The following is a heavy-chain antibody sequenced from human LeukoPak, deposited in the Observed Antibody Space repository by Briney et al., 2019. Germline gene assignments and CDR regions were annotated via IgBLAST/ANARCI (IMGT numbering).Heavy chain of an antibody. V-gene: IGHV3-53*01. CDR2: IYSGGST. Sequence: GGSLRLSCAASGFIVSSNYMSWVRQAPGKGLEWVSVIYSGGSTYYADSVKGRFTISRDNSKNTVYLQVNSLRAEDTAVYYCARVNSGYYGMDVWGQGTTVTVSS. CDR1: GFIVSSNY. CDR3: ARVNSGYYGMDV. D-gene: IGHD4-23*01. J-gene: IGHJ6*02.